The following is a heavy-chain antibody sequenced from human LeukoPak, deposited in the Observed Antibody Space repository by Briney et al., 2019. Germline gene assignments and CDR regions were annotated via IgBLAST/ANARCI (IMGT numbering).Heavy chain of an antibody. V-gene: IGHV1-24*01. Sequence: ASVKVSCKVSGYTLTELSMHWVRQAPGKGLEWMGGFDPEDGETIYAQKFQGRVTMTEDTSTDTAYMELSSLRSEDTAVYHCASQRPYYYDSSGYSQYHFDYWGQGTLVTVSS. J-gene: IGHJ4*02. D-gene: IGHD3-22*01. CDR2: FDPEDGET. CDR1: GYTLTELS. CDR3: ASQRPYYYDSSGYSQYHFDY.